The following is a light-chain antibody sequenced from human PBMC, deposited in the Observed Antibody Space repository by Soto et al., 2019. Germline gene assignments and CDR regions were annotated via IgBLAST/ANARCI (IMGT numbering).Light chain of an antibody. J-gene: IGKJ4*01. CDR1: QDISSH. V-gene: IGKV1-9*01. CDR2: AAS. Sequence: DIQLTQSPSFLSASVGDRVTITCRASQDISSHLAWYQQKPGKAPKLLIYAASTLQSGVPSGFGGSGSGTELTLTIPSLQHEDFATYYCQQVKTYPLTFGGGIQVEIK. CDR3: QQVKTYPLT.